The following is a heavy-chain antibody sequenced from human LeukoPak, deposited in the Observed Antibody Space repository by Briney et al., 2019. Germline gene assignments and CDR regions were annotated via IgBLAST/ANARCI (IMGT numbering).Heavy chain of an antibody. CDR3: ARDGDFWSGPIAFDI. D-gene: IGHD3-3*01. CDR2: IYYSGST. V-gene: IGHV4-59*01. CDR1: GGSISSYY. J-gene: IGHJ3*02. Sequence: SETLSLTCTVSGGSISSYYWSWLRRPPGKGLEWIGYIYYSGSTNYNPSLKSRVTISVDTSKNQFSLKLSSVTAADTAVYYCARDGDFWSGPIAFDIWGQGTMVTVSS.